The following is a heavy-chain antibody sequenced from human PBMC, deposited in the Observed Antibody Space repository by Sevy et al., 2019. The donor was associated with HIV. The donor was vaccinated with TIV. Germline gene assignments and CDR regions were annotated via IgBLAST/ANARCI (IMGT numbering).Heavy chain of an antibody. CDR1: GFTFSKYS. CDR2: LSFGCGEI. J-gene: IGHJ4*02. Sequence: GGSLRLSCAASGFTFSKYSMSWVRRPPGKGLEWVSILSFGCGEINYADSVKGRFTISRDNSKSSAYLQMNNLRPEDTAVYYCAREGCTKPHDYWGQGTLVTVSS. V-gene: IGHV3-23*01. D-gene: IGHD2-8*01. CDR3: AREGCTKPHDY.